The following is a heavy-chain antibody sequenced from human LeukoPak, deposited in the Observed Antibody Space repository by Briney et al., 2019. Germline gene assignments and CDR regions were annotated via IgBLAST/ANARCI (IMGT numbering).Heavy chain of an antibody. CDR3: AKAQGGMVRGAYSFFDI. CDR1: GFTFSSYA. J-gene: IGHJ3*02. Sequence: PGGSLRLSCAASGFTFSSYAMSWVRQAPGKGLEWVSAISGSGGSTYYADSVKGRFTISRDNAKNSLYLQMNSLRAEDTALYYCAKAQGGMVRGAYSFFDIWGQGTMVTVSS. CDR2: ISGSGGST. D-gene: IGHD3-10*01. V-gene: IGHV3-23*01.